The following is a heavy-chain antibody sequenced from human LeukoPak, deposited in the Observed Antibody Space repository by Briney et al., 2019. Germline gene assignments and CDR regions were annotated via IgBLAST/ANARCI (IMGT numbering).Heavy chain of an antibody. CDR1: GFNFNNYW. J-gene: IGHJ4*02. CDR3: ARFPRRYRGDY. Sequence: GGSLRLSCAASGFNFNNYWMGWLRQAPGKGLEWVANIKDDGSEEYYVDSVKGRFTIVRDNAYNSLYLQMNSLRVEDTAIYFCARFPRRYRGDYWGQGTLVSVSS. D-gene: IGHD1-26*01. CDR2: IKDDGSEE. V-gene: IGHV3-7*03.